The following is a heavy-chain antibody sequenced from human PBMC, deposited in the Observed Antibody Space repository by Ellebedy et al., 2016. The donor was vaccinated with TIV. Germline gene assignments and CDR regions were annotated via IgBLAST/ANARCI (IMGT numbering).Heavy chain of an antibody. V-gene: IGHV1-18*04. CDR2: IGTYEGNT. D-gene: IGHD6-6*01. Sequence: AASVKVSCKASGYTFTTYGITWVRQAPGQGPEWMGWIGTYEGNTKYAQKLQGRVTMTRDTSTSTDYMELRSLRSDDTAVYYCARDRDGSSSSDFQHWGPGTLVTVSS. CDR1: GYTFTTYG. CDR3: ARDRDGSSSSDFQH. J-gene: IGHJ1*01.